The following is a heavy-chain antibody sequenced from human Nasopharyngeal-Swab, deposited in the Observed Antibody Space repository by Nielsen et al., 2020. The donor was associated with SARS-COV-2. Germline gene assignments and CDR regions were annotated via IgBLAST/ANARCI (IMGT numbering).Heavy chain of an antibody. D-gene: IGHD3-3*01. CDR3: ARTFEYDFWSGYSDRYYYYGMDV. Sequence: ASVKVSYKASGYTFTSYYMHWVRQAPGQGLEWMGIINPSGGSTSYAQKFQGRVTMTRDTSTSTVYMELSSLRSEDTAVYYCARTFEYDFWSGYSDRYYYYGMDVWGQGTTVTVSS. CDR2: INPSGGST. V-gene: IGHV1-46*01. CDR1: GYTFTSYY. J-gene: IGHJ6*02.